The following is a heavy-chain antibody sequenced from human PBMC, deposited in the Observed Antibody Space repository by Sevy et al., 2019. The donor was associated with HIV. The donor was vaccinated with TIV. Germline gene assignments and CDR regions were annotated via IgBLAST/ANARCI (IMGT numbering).Heavy chain of an antibody. J-gene: IGHJ4*02. Sequence: ASVKVSCKASGYTFTGYYMHWVRQAPGQGLEWMGWIDPNSGGTNYAQKFQGSVTMSTDTSISTAYMELSRLRSDDTALYYCSRSVYGSRTYLNDYWGQGTLVTVSS. CDR2: IDPNSGGT. CDR1: GYTFTGYY. V-gene: IGHV1-2*02. D-gene: IGHD3-10*01. CDR3: SRSVYGSRTYLNDY.